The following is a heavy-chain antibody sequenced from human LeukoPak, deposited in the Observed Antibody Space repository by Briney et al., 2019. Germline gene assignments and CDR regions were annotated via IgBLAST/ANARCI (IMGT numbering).Heavy chain of an antibody. CDR2: ISSDNGNT. J-gene: IGHJ4*02. CDR1: GYTFTSYG. D-gene: IGHD3-3*01. CDR3: ARDRYYDFWTGYRDLDY. Sequence: ASVRVSCKASGYTFTSYGVSWVRQAPGQGLEWMGWISSDNGNTNYAQKFQGRVTMTTDTSTSTAYMELRSLGSDDTAVYYCARDRYYDFWTGYRDLDYWGQGTLVTVSS. V-gene: IGHV1-18*01.